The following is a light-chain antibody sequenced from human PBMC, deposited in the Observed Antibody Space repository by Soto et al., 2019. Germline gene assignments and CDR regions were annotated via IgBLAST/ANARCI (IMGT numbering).Light chain of an antibody. Sequence: EIVLAQSPGTLSLSPGEGATLSCRASQSVSSSFLAWYQQKAGQAPRLLIYGASRRATGIPDRFSGSGSGTDFTLTISRLEPEDFAVYYCQQYVSSPWAFGQGTKVDIK. CDR3: QQYVSSPWA. CDR2: GAS. J-gene: IGKJ1*01. V-gene: IGKV3-20*01. CDR1: QSVSSSF.